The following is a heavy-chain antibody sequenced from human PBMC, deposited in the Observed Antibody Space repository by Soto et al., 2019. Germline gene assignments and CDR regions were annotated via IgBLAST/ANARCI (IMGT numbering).Heavy chain of an antibody. V-gene: IGHV3-33*01. CDR3: ARDIRRDKAVYY. Sequence: QVQLVESGGGVVQPGRSLRLSCAASGFTFSSYGMHWVRQAPGKGLEWVAVIWYDGSNKYYADSVKGRFTISRDNSKNTLYLQMNSLRAEDTAVYYCARDIRRDKAVYYWGQGTLVTVSS. CDR2: IWYDGSNK. J-gene: IGHJ4*02. CDR1: GFTFSSYG. D-gene: IGHD6-25*01.